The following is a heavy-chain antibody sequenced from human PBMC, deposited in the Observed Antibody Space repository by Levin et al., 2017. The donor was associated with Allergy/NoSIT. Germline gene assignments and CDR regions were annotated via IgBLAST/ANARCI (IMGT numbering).Heavy chain of an antibody. D-gene: IGHD3-10*01. V-gene: IGHV3-30*18. CDR2: ISYDGSNK. CDR3: AKTRRAWVWFGELFDY. Sequence: GGSLRLSCAASGFTFSSYGMHWVRQAPGKGLEWVAVISYDGSNKYYADSVKGRFTIPRDNSKNTLYLQMNSLRAEDTAVYYCAKTRRAWVWFGELFDYWGQGTLVTVSS. CDR1: GFTFSSYG. J-gene: IGHJ4*02.